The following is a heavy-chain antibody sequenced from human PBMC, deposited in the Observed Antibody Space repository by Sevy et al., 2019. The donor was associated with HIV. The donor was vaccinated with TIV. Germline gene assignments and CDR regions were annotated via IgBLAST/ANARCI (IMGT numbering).Heavy chain of an antibody. Sequence: GGSLRLSCAASGFTFSSYAMHWVRQAPGKGLEWVAVISYDGSNKYYADSVKGRFTISRDNSKNTLYLQMNSLRAEDTAVDYCARDDYDILTGYRGGGNYYYGMDVWGQGTTVTVSS. CDR3: ARDDYDILTGYRGGGNYYYGMDV. CDR1: GFTFSSYA. D-gene: IGHD3-9*01. V-gene: IGHV3-30-3*01. CDR2: ISYDGSNK. J-gene: IGHJ6*02.